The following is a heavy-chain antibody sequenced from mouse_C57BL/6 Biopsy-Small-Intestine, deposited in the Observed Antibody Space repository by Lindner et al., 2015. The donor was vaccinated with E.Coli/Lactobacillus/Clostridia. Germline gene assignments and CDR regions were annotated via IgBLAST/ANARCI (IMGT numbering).Heavy chain of an antibody. CDR3: ALWELLWGLDY. J-gene: IGHJ4*01. Sequence: SVKVSCKASGGTFSNYAISWVRQAPGQGLEWMGGIIPIFGTANYAQKFQGRVTITADESTSTAYMELSSLRSEDTAVYYCALWELLWGLDYWGQGALVTVSS. V-gene: IGHV1-81*01. CDR2: IIPIFGTA. D-gene: IGHD2-13*01. CDR1: GGTFSNYA.